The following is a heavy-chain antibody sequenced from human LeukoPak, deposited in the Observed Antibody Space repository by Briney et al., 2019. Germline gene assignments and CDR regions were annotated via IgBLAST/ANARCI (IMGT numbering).Heavy chain of an antibody. J-gene: IGHJ5*02. CDR3: ARGGQLNWFDP. Sequence: PSETLSLTCTVSGDSISSSYWSWIRQPPGKGLEWIGYISYSGSTSSNPSLRSRVTISVDTSKSQFSLRLTSVTAADTAMYYCARGGQLNWFDPWGQGTLVTVSS. V-gene: IGHV4-59*01. CDR1: GDSISSSY. CDR2: ISYSGST. D-gene: IGHD5-18*01.